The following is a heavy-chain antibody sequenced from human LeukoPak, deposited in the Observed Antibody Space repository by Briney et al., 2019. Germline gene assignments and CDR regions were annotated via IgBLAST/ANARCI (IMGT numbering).Heavy chain of an antibody. CDR2: INSDGRST. Sequence: GGSLRLSCAASGFTFSRYWMHWVRQGPGKGLVGVSRINSDGRSTIYADSVKGRFTISRDNAKNTLNLQMNSLRVEDTAVYYCARGGHYYDSSGLDYWGQGTLVTVSS. V-gene: IGHV3-74*01. CDR1: GFTFSRYW. CDR3: ARGGHYYDSSGLDY. D-gene: IGHD3-22*01. J-gene: IGHJ4*02.